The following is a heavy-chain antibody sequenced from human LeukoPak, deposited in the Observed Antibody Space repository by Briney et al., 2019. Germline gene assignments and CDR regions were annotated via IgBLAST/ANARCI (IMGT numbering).Heavy chain of an antibody. Sequence: GASVKVSCKASGYTFTSYGISWVRQAPGQGLEWMGWISAYNGNTNYAQKLQGRVTMTTDTSTSTAYMELRSLRSDDTAVYYCARDLGTGWELLRIDPWGQGTLVTVSS. CDR1: GYTFTSYG. D-gene: IGHD1-26*01. CDR2: ISAYNGNT. V-gene: IGHV1-18*01. J-gene: IGHJ5*02. CDR3: ARDLGTGWELLRIDP.